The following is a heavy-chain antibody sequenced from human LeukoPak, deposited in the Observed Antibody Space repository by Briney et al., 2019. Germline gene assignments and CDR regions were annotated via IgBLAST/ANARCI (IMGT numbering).Heavy chain of an antibody. CDR1: GFTFSSYS. CDR3: VREAVSSSWNNWYFDL. CDR2: ISSSSSYI. V-gene: IGHV3-21*01. D-gene: IGHD6-13*01. Sequence: PGGSLRFSCAASGFTFSSYSMNWVRQAPGKGLEWVSSISSSSSYIYYADSVKGRFTISRDNAKNSLYLQMNSLRAGDTAVYYCVREAVSSSWNNWYFDLWGRGTLVTVSS. J-gene: IGHJ2*01.